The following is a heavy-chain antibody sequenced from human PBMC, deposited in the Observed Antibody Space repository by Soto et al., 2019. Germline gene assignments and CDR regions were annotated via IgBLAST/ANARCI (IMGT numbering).Heavy chain of an antibody. CDR3: VQGASRAHPPLDS. CDR2: ISGDGNDK. D-gene: IGHD1-26*01. J-gene: IGHJ4*02. CDR1: GFVFRNFG. Sequence: QVQLVESGGGVVQPGRSLRLSCAASGFVFRNFGMHWVRRGPGKGLEWVATISGDGNDKYYPDSMKGRFTISRDNFNNTLYLQLNGLRPEDTAVYHCVQGASRAHPPLDSWGQGVLVTVSS. V-gene: IGHV3-30*03.